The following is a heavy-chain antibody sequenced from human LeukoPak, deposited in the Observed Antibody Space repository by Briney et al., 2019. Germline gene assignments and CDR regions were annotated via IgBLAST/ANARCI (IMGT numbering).Heavy chain of an antibody. CDR2: ISGSGDST. Sequence: GGSLRLSCVASGFTFSYYAMSWVRQAPGKGLDWVSDISGSGDSTDYADSVKGRFTISRDNSKNTLSLQMNSLRADDTAVYYCAKTPFVVVTATPFDYWGQGTLVTVSS. CDR3: AKTPFVVVTATPFDY. CDR1: GFTFSYYA. V-gene: IGHV3-23*01. J-gene: IGHJ4*02. D-gene: IGHD2-21*02.